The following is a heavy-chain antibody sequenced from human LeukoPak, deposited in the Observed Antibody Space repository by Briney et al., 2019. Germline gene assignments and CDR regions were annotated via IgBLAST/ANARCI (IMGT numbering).Heavy chain of an antibody. V-gene: IGHV1-2*02. CDR1: GYTFTGYY. J-gene: IGHJ4*02. D-gene: IGHD5-24*01. Sequence: ASVKVSCKASGYTFTGYYMHWVRPAPGQGLEWMGWINPNSGGTNYAQKFQGRVTMTRDTSISTAYMELSRLRSDDTAVYYCARGSLIEMATMPRGYWGQGTLVTVSS. CDR2: INPNSGGT. CDR3: ARGSLIEMATMPRGY.